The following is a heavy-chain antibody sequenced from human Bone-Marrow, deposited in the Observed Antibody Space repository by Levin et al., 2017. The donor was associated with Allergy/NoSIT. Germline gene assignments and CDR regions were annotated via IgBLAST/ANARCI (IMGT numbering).Heavy chain of an antibody. D-gene: IGHD6-6*01. J-gene: IGHJ6*02. CDR3: ASHKIEYSSPGGAPYYYYGMDV. Sequence: SCTVSGGSISSYYWSWIRQPPGKGLEWIGYIYYSGSTNYNPSLKSRVTISVDTSKNQFSLKLSSVTAADTAVYYCASHKIEYSSPGGAPYYYYGMDVWGQGTTVTVSS. V-gene: IGHV4-59*01. CDR1: GGSISSYY. CDR2: IYYSGST.